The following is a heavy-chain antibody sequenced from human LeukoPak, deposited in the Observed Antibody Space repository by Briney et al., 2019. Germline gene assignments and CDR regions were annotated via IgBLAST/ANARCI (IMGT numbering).Heavy chain of an antibody. Sequence: GGSLRLSCAASGFSFSTYGLAWVRQAPGKGLEWVSSINDNGGTSTWYADSVKGRFTISRDNSKNTLYLQINSLRAEDTAVYYCARVRASRGYYYMDVWGKGTTVTVSS. J-gene: IGHJ6*03. CDR3: ARVRASRGYYYMDV. D-gene: IGHD6-13*01. V-gene: IGHV3-23*01. CDR1: GFSFSTYG. CDR2: INDNGGTST.